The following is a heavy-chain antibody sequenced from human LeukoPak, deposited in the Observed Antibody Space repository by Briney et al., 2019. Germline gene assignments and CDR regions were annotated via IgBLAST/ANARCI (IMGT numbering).Heavy chain of an antibody. CDR2: ISAYNGNA. CDR3: ARGPRLYSSSWYVPDF. CDR1: GYTFTTYS. Sequence: ASVKVSCKASGYTFTTYSITWVRQAPGQGREWMGWISAYNGNAKYAQRVQGRVTMATDTSTSTAYMELRSLRSDDTAVYFCARGPRLYSSSWYVPDFWGQGTLVTVSS. V-gene: IGHV1-18*01. J-gene: IGHJ4*02. D-gene: IGHD6-13*01.